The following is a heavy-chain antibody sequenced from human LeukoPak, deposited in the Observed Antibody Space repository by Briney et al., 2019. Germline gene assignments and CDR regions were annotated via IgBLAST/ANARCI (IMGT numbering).Heavy chain of an antibody. Sequence: PSETLSLTCTVSGVSISAYYWTWIRQPAGKGLEWIGRIYTSGITNYNPSLESRLTMSLDTSKNQFSLKLSSVTAADTAVYYCARLRDGDWFDPWGQGTLVTVSS. CDR2: IYTSGIT. D-gene: IGHD3-16*01. J-gene: IGHJ5*02. V-gene: IGHV4-4*07. CDR3: ARLRDGDWFDP. CDR1: GVSISAYY.